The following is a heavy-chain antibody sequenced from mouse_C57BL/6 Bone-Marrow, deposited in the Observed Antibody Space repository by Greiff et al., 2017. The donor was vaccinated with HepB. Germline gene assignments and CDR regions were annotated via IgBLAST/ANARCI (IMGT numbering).Heavy chain of an antibody. D-gene: IGHD1-1*01. CDR1: GFNIKDDY. J-gene: IGHJ1*03. V-gene: IGHV14-4*01. Sequence: EVQLQESGAELVRPGASVKLSCTASGFNIKDDYMHWVKQRPEQGLEWIGWIDPENGDTEYASKFQGKATITADTSSNTAYLQLSSLTSEDTAVYYGTNTTVVARDWYFDVWGTGTTVTVSS. CDR2: IDPENGDT. CDR3: TNTTVVARDWYFDV.